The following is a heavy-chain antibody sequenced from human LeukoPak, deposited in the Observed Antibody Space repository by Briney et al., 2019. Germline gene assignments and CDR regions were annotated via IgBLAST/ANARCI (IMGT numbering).Heavy chain of an antibody. V-gene: IGHV4-59*08. CDR1: GGSISSYD. CDR3: ATLQKYFFDE. Sequence: SEALSLTCTVSGGSISSYDWSWIRQPPGEGLEWIGYIYYSGSTNYNPSLKSRVTISVDTSKNQFSLKLSSVTAADTAVYYCATLQKYFFDEWGQGTVVSVSS. J-gene: IGHJ4*02. CDR2: IYYSGST. D-gene: IGHD4-11*01.